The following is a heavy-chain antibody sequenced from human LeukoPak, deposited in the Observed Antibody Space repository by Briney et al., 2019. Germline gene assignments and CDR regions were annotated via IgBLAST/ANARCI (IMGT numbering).Heavy chain of an antibody. V-gene: IGHV4-59*01. CDR2: IYYSGST. CDR1: GGSTSSYY. CDR3: AEGDYYDSSGYFV. J-gene: IGHJ4*02. Sequence: SETLSLTCTVSGGSTSSYYWSWIRQPPGKGLEWIGYIYYSGSTNYNPPLKSRVTISVDTSKKQFSLKLSSVTAADTAVYYCAEGDYYDSSGYFVWGQGTLVTVSS. D-gene: IGHD3-22*01.